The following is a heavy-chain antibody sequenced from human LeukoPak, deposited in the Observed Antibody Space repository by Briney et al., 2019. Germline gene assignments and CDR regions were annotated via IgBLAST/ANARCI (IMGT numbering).Heavy chain of an antibody. Sequence: NPGGSLRLSCAASGFTFSSYAMRWVRQAPGKGLEWVAVISYDGRNKYYADSVKGRFTIYRDNSKNTLYLKMNSLKAEDTAVYYCARDLRVQTEGSVYWGQGTLVTVSS. CDR1: GFTFSSYA. CDR3: ARDLRVQTEGSVY. J-gene: IGHJ4*02. D-gene: IGHD6-25*01. V-gene: IGHV3-30*04. CDR2: ISYDGRNK.